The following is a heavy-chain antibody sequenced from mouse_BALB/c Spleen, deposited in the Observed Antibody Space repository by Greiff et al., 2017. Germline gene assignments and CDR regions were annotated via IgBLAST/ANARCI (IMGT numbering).Heavy chain of an antibody. CDR2: IWAGGST. CDR1: GFSLTSYG. CDR3: ARAGLGLGYYFDY. Sequence: VKLVESGPGLVAPSQSLSITCTVSGFSLTSYGVHWVRQPPGKGLEWLGVIWAGGSTNYNSALMSRLSISKDNSKSQVFLKMNSLQTDDTAMYYCARAGLGLGYYFDYWGQGTTLTVSS. J-gene: IGHJ2*01. D-gene: IGHD3-3*01. V-gene: IGHV2-9*02.